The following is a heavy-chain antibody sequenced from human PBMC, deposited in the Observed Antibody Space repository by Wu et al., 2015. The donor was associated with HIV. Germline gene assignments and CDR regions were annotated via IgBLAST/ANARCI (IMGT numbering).Heavy chain of an antibody. Sequence: QVQLVQSGAEVKKPGSSVKVSCKASGGTFSSYAISWVRQAPGQGLEWMGGITPIFGTANYAQKFQGRVTITADESTSTAYMELSSLRSEDTAVYYCARDSVGDYYDSSGYYRTWGQGTLVTVSS. CDR3: ARDSVGDYYDSSGYYRT. V-gene: IGHV1-69*12. CDR1: GGTFSSYA. J-gene: IGHJ5*02. D-gene: IGHD3-22*01. CDR2: ITPIFGTA.